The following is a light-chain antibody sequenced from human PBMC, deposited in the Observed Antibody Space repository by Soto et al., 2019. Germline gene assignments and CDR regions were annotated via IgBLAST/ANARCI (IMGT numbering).Light chain of an antibody. V-gene: IGLV1-47*01. Sequence: QSVLTQPPSASGTPGQSLTISCSGSSSNIGSHFVYWYQHLPGTAPKLLIFRDGQRPSGVPARFFGSKSGTSASLAITGLRSEDEADYYCAVWDQSLTVWVFGGGTQLTVL. CDR1: SSNIGSHF. CDR2: RDG. CDR3: AVWDQSLTVWV. J-gene: IGLJ3*02.